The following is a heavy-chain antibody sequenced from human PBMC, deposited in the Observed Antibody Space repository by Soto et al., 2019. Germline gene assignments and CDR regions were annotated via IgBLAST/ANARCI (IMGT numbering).Heavy chain of an antibody. Sequence: SETLSLTCGVSGGSISSGGYSWNWIRQPQGKGLEWIGYIYQSGSSYYNPSLKSRVTISIDRSKNQFSLKLSSVTAADTAMYYCARAHYYYGMDVWGQGTTVTVSS. V-gene: IGHV4-30-2*01. CDR2: IYQSGSS. CDR1: GGSISSGGYS. J-gene: IGHJ6*01. CDR3: ARAHYYYGMDV.